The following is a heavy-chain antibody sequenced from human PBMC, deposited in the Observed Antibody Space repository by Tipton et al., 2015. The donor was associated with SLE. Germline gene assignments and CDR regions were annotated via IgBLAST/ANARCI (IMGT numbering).Heavy chain of an antibody. V-gene: IGHV4-59*08. Sequence: TLSLTCTVSGGSISSYYWSWIRQPPGKGLEWIGYIYYSGSTNYNPSLKSRVTISVDTSKNQFSLKLSSVTAADTAVYYCARLGSRPYNSGWYSWGQGTLVTISS. J-gene: IGHJ4*02. CDR1: GGSISSYY. D-gene: IGHD6-19*01. CDR3: ARLGSRPYNSGWYS. CDR2: IYYSGST.